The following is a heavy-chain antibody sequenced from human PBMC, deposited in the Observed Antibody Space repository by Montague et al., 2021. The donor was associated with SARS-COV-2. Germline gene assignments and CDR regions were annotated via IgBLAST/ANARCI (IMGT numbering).Heavy chain of an antibody. Sequence: SETLSLTCLVSGGTISTDNLYWYWAWIRQPPGKGLEWIGSIFHNGGSYYNPSLNTRVTISIDTSRNHFSLSLTSVTAPDTAVYYCARHVFNLRAAVDYFDYWGQGTPVTVSS. CDR1: GGTISTDNLYWY. V-gene: IGHV4-39*01. J-gene: IGHJ4*02. CDR3: ARHVFNLRAAVDYFDY. D-gene: IGHD1-14*01. CDR2: IFHNGGS.